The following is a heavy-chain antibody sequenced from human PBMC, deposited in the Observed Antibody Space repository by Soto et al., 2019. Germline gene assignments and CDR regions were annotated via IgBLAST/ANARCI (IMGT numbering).Heavy chain of an antibody. CDR2: ISGSGGST. CDR3: AKDGWELLRGVDP. Sequence: EVQLLESGGGLVQPGGSLRLSCAASGFTFRTYAMTWVRQAPGKGLEWVSTISGSGGSTYYADSVKGRFTISRDNSKNSLYLQMNSLRAEDTAVYYCAKDGWELLRGVDPWCQGKLVTFSS. CDR1: GFTFRTYA. D-gene: IGHD1-26*01. J-gene: IGHJ5*02. V-gene: IGHV3-23*01.